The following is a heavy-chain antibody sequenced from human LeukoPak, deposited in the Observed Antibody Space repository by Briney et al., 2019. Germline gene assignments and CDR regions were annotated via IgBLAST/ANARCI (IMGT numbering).Heavy chain of an antibody. Sequence: GGSLRLSCAASGFTFDDCAMHWVRQAPGKGLEWVSGISWNSGSIGYADSVKGRFTISGDNAKNSLYLQMNSLRAEDMALYYCAKDRVSTDTFGGDGFDYWGQGTLVTVSS. CDR1: GFTFDDCA. D-gene: IGHD2-21*02. V-gene: IGHV3-9*03. CDR2: ISWNSGSI. J-gene: IGHJ4*02. CDR3: AKDRVSTDTFGGDGFDY.